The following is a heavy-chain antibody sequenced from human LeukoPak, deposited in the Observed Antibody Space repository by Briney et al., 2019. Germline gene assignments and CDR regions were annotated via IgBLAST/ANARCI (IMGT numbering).Heavy chain of an antibody. CDR1: GLTFSSYA. Sequence: GGSLRLSCAASGLTFSSYAMSWVRQAPGKGLEWVSAISGSGGSTYYADSVKGRFTISRDNSKNTLYLQMNSLRAEDTAVYYCAKASAMIVVVSKHFDYWGQGTLVTVSS. J-gene: IGHJ4*02. CDR2: ISGSGGST. CDR3: AKASAMIVVVSKHFDY. V-gene: IGHV3-23*01. D-gene: IGHD3-22*01.